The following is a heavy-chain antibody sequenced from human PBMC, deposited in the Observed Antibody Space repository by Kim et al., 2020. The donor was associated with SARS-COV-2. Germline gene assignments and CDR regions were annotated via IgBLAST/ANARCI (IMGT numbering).Heavy chain of an antibody. Sequence: ASVKVSCKASGYTFTSYGISWVRQAPGQGLEWMGWISAYNGNTNYAQKLQGRVTMTTDTSTSTAYMELRSLRSDDTAVYYCARDPCCDYGEYNWFDPWGQGTLVTVSS. CDR2: ISAYNGNT. D-gene: IGHD4-17*01. CDR1: GYTFTSYG. CDR3: ARDPCCDYGEYNWFDP. J-gene: IGHJ5*02. V-gene: IGHV1-18*01.